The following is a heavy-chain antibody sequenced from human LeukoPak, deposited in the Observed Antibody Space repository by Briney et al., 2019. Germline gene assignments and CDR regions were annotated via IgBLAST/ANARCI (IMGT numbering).Heavy chain of an antibody. D-gene: IGHD5-24*01. CDR1: GFTFSRYA. CDR3: AREGRDGGYYYYGMDV. J-gene: IGHJ6*02. CDR2: ISSSSSYT. Sequence: GVSLRLSCAASGFTFSRYAMSRIRQAPGKGLEWVSYISSSSSYTNYADSVKGRFTISRDNAKNSLYLQMNSLRAEDTAVYYCAREGRDGGYYYYGMDVWGQGTTVTVSS. V-gene: IGHV3-11*06.